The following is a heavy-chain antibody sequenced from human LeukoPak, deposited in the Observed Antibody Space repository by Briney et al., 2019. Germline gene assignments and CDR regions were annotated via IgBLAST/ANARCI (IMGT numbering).Heavy chain of an antibody. CDR2: INHSGST. J-gene: IGHJ5*02. CDR1: GGSFSGYY. CDR3: ARLIAAAGTDWFDP. D-gene: IGHD6-13*01. V-gene: IGHV4-34*01. Sequence: KASETLSLTCAVYGGSFSGYYWSWIRQPPGKGLEWIGEINHSGSTNYSPSLKSRVTISVDTSKNQFSLKLSSVTAADTAVYYCARLIAAAGTDWFDPWGQGTLVTVSS.